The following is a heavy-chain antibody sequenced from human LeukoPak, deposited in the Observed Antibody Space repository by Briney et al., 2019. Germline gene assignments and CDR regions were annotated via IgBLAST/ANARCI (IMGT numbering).Heavy chain of an antibody. CDR2: ISSSSSTI. D-gene: IGHD2-15*01. CDR1: GFTFSRYS. CDR3: AGEIRYCSGSKCYLFDY. V-gene: IGHV3-48*04. Sequence: PGGSLRLSCAASGFTFSRYSMNWVRQAPGKGLEWVSYISSSSSTIYYADSVKGRFTISRDNAKNSLYLQMNSLRAEDTAVYYCAGEIRYCSGSKCYLFDYWGQGTLVTVSS. J-gene: IGHJ4*02.